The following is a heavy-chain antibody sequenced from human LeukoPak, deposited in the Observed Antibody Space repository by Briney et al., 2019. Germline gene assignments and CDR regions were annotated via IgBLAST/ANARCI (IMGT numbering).Heavy chain of an antibody. CDR1: GFTFSTYA. Sequence: GGSLRLSCAASGFTFSTYAMTWVRQAPGQGLEWVSGIIPSGHTTYYADSVRGRFTISRDNSRNTVYLQMNSLRAEDTAVYYCAKDDRWLQFCCWGQGTLVTISA. CDR3: AKDDRWLQFCC. CDR2: IIPSGHTT. D-gene: IGHD5-24*01. J-gene: IGHJ4*02. V-gene: IGHV3-23*01.